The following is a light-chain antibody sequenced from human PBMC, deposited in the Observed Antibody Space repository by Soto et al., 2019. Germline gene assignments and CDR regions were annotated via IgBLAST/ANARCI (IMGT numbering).Light chain of an antibody. J-gene: IGKJ4*01. CDR3: QQYDNWPLT. Sequence: IVMTQPPATLSVSTGERATLSCRASQSVSSNLAWYQQKPGQAPRFLIYGASTRATGIPARFSGSGSGTEFTLTISSLQSEDFAVYYCQQYDNWPLTFGGGTKVDIK. CDR2: GAS. CDR1: QSVSSN. V-gene: IGKV3-15*01.